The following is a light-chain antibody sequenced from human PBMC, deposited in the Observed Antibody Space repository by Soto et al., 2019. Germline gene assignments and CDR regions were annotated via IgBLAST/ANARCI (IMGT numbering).Light chain of an antibody. Sequence: DIQMTQSPSTLSGSVGDRVTITCRASQTISSWLAWYQQKPGKAPKLLIYKASTLKSGVPSRFSGSGSGTEFTLTISSLQPDDCATYYCQQDYNLPFTFGQGTRLEIK. J-gene: IGKJ5*01. CDR3: QQDYNLPFT. CDR1: QTISSW. V-gene: IGKV1-5*03. CDR2: KAS.